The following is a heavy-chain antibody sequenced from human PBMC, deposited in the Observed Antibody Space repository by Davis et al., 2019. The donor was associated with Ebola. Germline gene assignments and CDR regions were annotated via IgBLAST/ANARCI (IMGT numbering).Heavy chain of an antibody. CDR3: AKGHYYDSSHPFDY. D-gene: IGHD3-22*01. CDR2: IYPGDSDT. J-gene: IGHJ4*02. V-gene: IGHV5-51*01. CDR1: GYSFTSYW. Sequence: GESLKISCTGSGYSFTSYWIAWVRQVPGKGLEWMGIIYPGDSDTRYSPSFQGQVTISADKSISTAYLQWSSLKASDTAMYYCAKGHYYDSSHPFDYWGQGTLVTVSS.